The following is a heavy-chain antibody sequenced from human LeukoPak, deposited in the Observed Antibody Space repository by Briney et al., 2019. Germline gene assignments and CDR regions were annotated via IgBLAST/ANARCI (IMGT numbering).Heavy chain of an antibody. D-gene: IGHD1-26*01. CDR2: INTDGSST. CDR3: ARVPYSGSYRGS. CDR1: GFTFSSYW. J-gene: IGHJ4*02. V-gene: IGHV3-74*01. Sequence: GGSLRLSCAASGFTFSSYWMHWVRQAPGKGLVWVSRINTDGSSTSYADSVKGRFTISRDNAKNTLYLQMNSLRAEDTAVYYCARVPYSGSYRGSWGQGTLVIVSS.